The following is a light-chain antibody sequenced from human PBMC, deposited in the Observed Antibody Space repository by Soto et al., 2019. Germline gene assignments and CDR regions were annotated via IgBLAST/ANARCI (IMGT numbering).Light chain of an antibody. J-gene: IGKJ1*01. CDR2: KAS. V-gene: IGKV1-5*03. CDR1: QSISLS. CDR3: QQYRYFPWT. Sequence: DIQMTQSPSILSASVGDRVTITCRASQSISLSLAWHQQKPGKAPKPLMYKASSLESGAPSRFSGSGSGTEFTLTISSLQPDDFATYYCQQYRYFPWTFGQGTKVEIK.